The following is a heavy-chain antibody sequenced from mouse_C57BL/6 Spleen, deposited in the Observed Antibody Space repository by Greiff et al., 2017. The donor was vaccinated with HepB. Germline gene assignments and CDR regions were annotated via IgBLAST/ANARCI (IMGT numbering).Heavy chain of an antibody. CDR3: AREGGNYDYDEAWFAY. V-gene: IGHV1-53*01. D-gene: IGHD2-4*01. CDR2: INPSNGGT. J-gene: IGHJ3*01. CDR1: GYTFTSYW. Sequence: VQLQQPGTELVKPGASVKLSCKASGYTFTSYWMHWVKQRPGQGLEWIGNINPSNGGTNYNEKFKSKATLTVDKSSSTAYMQLSSLTSEDSAVYYCAREGGNYDYDEAWFAYWGQGTLVTVSA.